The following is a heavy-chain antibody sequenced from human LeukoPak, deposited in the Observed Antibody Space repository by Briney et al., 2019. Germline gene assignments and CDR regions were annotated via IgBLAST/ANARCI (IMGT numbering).Heavy chain of an antibody. CDR3: AREYYYYYYMDV. J-gene: IGHJ6*03. Sequence: GGSLTLSCAASGFTFSSYGMHWVRQAPGKEREGVAVIWYDGSNKYYADSVKGRFFIPRDNSKNTLYLQMNSRRAEDTAVYYCAREYYYYYYMDVWGKGTTVTVSS. V-gene: IGHV3-33*01. CDR1: GFTFSSYG. CDR2: IWYDGSNK.